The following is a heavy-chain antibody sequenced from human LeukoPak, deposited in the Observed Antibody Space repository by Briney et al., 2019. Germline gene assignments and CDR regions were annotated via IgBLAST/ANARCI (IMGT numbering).Heavy chain of an antibody. J-gene: IGHJ4*02. CDR1: GFTFSSSS. V-gene: IGHV3-23*01. CDR2: ITDAVGST. CDR3: AKEIFSGLLYIDY. Sequence: GGSLRLSCAASGFTFSSSSISWVRQAPGKGLEWVSAITDAVGSTHYADSVKGRFTISSDNSKNTVYLQMNSLRPEDMAVYHCAKEIFSGLLYIDYWGQGTLVTVSS. D-gene: IGHD5-12*01.